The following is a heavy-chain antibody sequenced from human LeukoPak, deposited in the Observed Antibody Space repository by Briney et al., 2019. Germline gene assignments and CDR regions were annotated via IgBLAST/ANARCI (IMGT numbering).Heavy chain of an antibody. V-gene: IGHV1-8*01. J-gene: IGHJ6*03. Sequence: GASVKVPCKASGYTFTSYDINWVRQATGQGLEWMGWMNPNSGNTGYAQKFQGRVTMTRNTSISTAYMELSSLRSEDTAVYYCARGRRFLGWFRPRYYYYYMDVWGKGTTVTVSS. CDR3: ARGRRFLGWFRPRYYYYYMDV. CDR2: MNPNSGNT. CDR1: GYTFTSYD. D-gene: IGHD3-3*01.